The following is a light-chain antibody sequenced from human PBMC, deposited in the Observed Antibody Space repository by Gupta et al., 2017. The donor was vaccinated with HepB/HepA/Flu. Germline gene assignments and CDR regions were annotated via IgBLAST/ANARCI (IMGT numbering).Light chain of an antibody. V-gene: IGKV1-5*03. J-gene: IGKJ3*01. CDR1: QGISVW. CDR3: QQYQSYMFT. Sequence: DIKMNQSPSTLAASVGDRVTITCRASQGISVWLAWYQQKPGKAPKLLIYKASTLESGVPSRFSGSGSGTEFILTIASLQPDDFATYYCQQYQSYMFTFGPGTKVDFK. CDR2: KAS.